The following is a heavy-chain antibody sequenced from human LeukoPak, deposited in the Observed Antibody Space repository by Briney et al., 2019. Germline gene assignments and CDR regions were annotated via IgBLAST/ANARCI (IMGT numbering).Heavy chain of an antibody. Sequence: PSGTLSLTCTVSGGTISSYYWSWIRQPPGKGLEWIGDIYYSGSTNYNPSLKSRVNISVDTSKNQFSLKLSSVTAADTAVYYCARGAHDYGDYDEPFGYWGRGNVVTVSS. CDR3: ARGAHDYGDYDEPFGY. CDR2: IYYSGST. CDR1: GGTISSYY. V-gene: IGHV4-59*01. J-gene: IGHJ4*02. D-gene: IGHD4-17*01.